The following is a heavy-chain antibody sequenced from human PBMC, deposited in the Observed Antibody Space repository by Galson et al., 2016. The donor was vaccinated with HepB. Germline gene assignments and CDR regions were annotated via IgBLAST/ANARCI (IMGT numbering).Heavy chain of an antibody. CDR2: SLYSGST. Sequence: SETLSLTCTVSGGSVSSDFYYWSWIRQPPGKGLEWIGYSLYSGSTSYNPSLKSRVTISVDTSKNQFSLKLSSVTAADTAIYYCAREISGYCSSPSCYTGGDYWGQGTLVTVSS. J-gene: IGHJ4*02. D-gene: IGHD2-2*02. CDR1: GGSVSSDFYY. CDR3: AREISGYCSSPSCYTGGDY. V-gene: IGHV4-61*01.